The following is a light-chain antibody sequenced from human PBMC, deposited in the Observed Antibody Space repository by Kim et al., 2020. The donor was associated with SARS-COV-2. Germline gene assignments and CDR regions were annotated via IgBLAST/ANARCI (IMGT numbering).Light chain of an antibody. CDR1: SSDVGGYDF. CDR3: TSYTVRSTYV. CDR2: DVS. J-gene: IGLJ1*01. Sequence: QSALTQPASVSGSRGQSITISCTGTSSDVGGYDFVSWYQQHPGKAPKLMIYDVSKRSSGVSNRFSGSKSGNTASLTISGLQPEDEADYYCTSYTVRSTYVFGTGTKVTVL. V-gene: IGLV2-14*03.